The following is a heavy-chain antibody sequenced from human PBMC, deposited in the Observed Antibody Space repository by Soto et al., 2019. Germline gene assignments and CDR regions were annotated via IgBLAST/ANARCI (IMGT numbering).Heavy chain of an antibody. CDR2: ISYDGSNK. CDR1: GFTFSSYA. Sequence: QVQLVESGGGVVQPGRSLRLSCAASGFTFSSYAMHWVRQAPGKGLEWVAVISYDGSNKYYADSVKGRFTISRDKSKNTLYLQMNSLRAEDTAVYYCARDNPSIFGNWFDPWGQGTLVTVSS. J-gene: IGHJ5*02. CDR3: ARDNPSIFGNWFDP. V-gene: IGHV3-30-3*01. D-gene: IGHD3-10*02.